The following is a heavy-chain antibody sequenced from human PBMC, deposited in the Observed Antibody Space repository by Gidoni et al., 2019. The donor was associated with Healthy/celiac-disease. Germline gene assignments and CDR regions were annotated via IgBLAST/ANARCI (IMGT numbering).Heavy chain of an antibody. D-gene: IGHD2-2*01. CDR2: FDPEDGET. Sequence: QVQLVQSGAEVKKPGASGKVSCKVSGYTRTELSMRWVRQAPGKGPEWMGGFDPEDGETIYAQKLQGRVTMTEDTSTDTAYMELSSLRSEDTAVYYCELVPAAGLHAFDIWGQGTMVTVSS. CDR1: GYTRTELS. J-gene: IGHJ3*02. CDR3: ELVPAAGLHAFDI. V-gene: IGHV1-24*01.